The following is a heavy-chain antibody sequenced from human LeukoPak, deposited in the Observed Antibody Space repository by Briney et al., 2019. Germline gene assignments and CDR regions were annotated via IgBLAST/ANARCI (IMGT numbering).Heavy chain of an antibody. Sequence: GGSLRLSCAASGFTFSSYSMNWVRQAPGKGLEWVSYISSSSSTIYYADSVKGRFTISRDNAKNSLYLQMNSLRAEDTAVYYCARGGSNYVIFYWGQGTLVTVSS. CDR3: ARGGSNYVIFY. J-gene: IGHJ4*02. CDR2: ISSSSSTI. CDR1: GFTFSSYS. V-gene: IGHV3-48*01. D-gene: IGHD4-11*01.